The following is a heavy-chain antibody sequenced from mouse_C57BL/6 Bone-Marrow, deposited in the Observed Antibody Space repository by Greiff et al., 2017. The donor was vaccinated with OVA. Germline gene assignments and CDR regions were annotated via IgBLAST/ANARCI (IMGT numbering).Heavy chain of an antibody. CDR2: IWTGGGT. Sequence: QVQLQPSGPGLVAPSQSLSITCTVSGFSLTSYAISWVRQPPGKGLEWLGVIWTGGGTTYNSALKSRLSISKDNSKSQVFLKMNSLQTDDTARYYCARTAYYGRAMDYWGQGTSVTVSS. CDR3: ARTAYYGRAMDY. CDR1: GFSLTSYA. V-gene: IGHV2-9-1*01. J-gene: IGHJ4*01. D-gene: IGHD2-10*01.